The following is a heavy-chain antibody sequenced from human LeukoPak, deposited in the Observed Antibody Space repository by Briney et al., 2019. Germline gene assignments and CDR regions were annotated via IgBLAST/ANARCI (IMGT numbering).Heavy chain of an antibody. Sequence: GGSLRLSCAASGLTLSSYAMHWVRQAPGKGLEWVAVISYDGSNKYHADSVKGRFTISRDNSKNTLSLQMNSLRDEDTAVYYCTRDGVECSGGSCYSTGYFQHWGQGTLVTVSS. CDR3: TRDGVECSGGSCYSTGYFQH. D-gene: IGHD2-15*01. CDR2: ISYDGSNK. V-gene: IGHV3-30-3*01. CDR1: GLTLSSYA. J-gene: IGHJ1*01.